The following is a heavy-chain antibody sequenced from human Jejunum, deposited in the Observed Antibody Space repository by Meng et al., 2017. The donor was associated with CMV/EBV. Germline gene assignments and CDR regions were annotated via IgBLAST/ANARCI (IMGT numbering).Heavy chain of an antibody. J-gene: IGHJ4*02. V-gene: IGHV3-7*01. CDR3: AKDAYSKGDY. D-gene: IGHD4-11*01. CDR2: IKQDGSEK. CDR1: GLIFSNCW. Sequence: CAASGLIFSNCWMSWVRQAPGKGLEWVANIKQDGSEKNYVDSVKGRFTISRDNAKNSLYLQMNSLRPEDAAVYYCAKDAYSKGDYWGQGTLVTVSS.